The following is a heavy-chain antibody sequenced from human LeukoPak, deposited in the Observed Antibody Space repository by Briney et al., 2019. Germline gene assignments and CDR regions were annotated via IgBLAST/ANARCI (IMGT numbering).Heavy chain of an antibody. J-gene: IGHJ6*03. CDR3: AKAPPFTYYYDSSGYYPRYYMDV. CDR2: ISGSGGST. D-gene: IGHD3-22*01. V-gene: IGHV3-23*01. Sequence: GGSLRLSCAASGFTFSSYAMSWVRQAPGKGLEWVSAISGSGGSTYYADSVKGRFTISRDNSKNTLYLQMNSLRAEDTAVYYCAKAPPFTYYYDSSGYYPRYYMDVWGKGTTVTVSS. CDR1: GFTFSSYA.